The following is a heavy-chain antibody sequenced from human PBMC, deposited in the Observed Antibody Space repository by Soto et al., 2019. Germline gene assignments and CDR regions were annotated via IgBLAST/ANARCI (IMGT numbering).Heavy chain of an antibody. Sequence: ASVKVSCKASGYTFTSYGISWVRQAPGQGLEWMGWISAYNGNTNYAQKLQGRVTMTTDTFTSTAYMELRSLRSDDTAVYYCARDDRITMIVVVTGAFDIWGQGTMVTVSS. V-gene: IGHV1-18*01. CDR2: ISAYNGNT. CDR1: GYTFTSYG. CDR3: ARDDRITMIVVVTGAFDI. D-gene: IGHD3-22*01. J-gene: IGHJ3*02.